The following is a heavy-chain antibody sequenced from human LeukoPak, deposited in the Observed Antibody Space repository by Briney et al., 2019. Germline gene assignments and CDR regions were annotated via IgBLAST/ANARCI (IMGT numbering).Heavy chain of an antibody. V-gene: IGHV1-69*06. CDR2: IIPIFGTA. CDR1: GGTFSSYA. J-gene: IGHJ3*02. D-gene: IGHD4-23*01. CDR3: ARESYGGNSFGVDAFDI. Sequence: ASVKVSCKASGGTFSSYAISWVRQAPGQGLEWMGGIIPIFGTANYAQKFQGRVTITADKSTSTAYMELSSLRSEDTAVYYCARESYGGNSFGVDAFDIWGQGTMVTVSS.